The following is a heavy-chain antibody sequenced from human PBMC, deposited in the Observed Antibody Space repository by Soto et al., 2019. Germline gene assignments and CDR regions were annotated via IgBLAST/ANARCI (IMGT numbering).Heavy chain of an antibody. D-gene: IGHD1-1*01. J-gene: IGHJ4*02. CDR2: ISGSGGST. CDR1: GFTFSTYA. Sequence: GGSLRLSCAASGFTFSTYAMSWVRQAPGKGLEWVSGISGSGGSTFYADSVKGRFTISRDNSKNTLYVQMNSLRAEDTAVYYCAKDRRTGVTGTPDYWGQGTLVTVSS. CDR3: AKDRRTGVTGTPDY. V-gene: IGHV3-23*01.